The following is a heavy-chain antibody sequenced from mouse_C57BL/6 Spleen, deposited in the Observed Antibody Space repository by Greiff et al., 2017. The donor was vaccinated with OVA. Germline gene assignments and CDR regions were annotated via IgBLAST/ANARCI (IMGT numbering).Heavy chain of an antibody. Sequence: VQLQQSGPELVKPGASVKLSCKASGYTFTSYDINWVKQRPGQGLEWIGWIYPRDGSTKYNEKFKGKATLTVDTSSSTAYMELHSLTSEDSAVYFCAGSGLITGYAMDYWGQGTSVTVSS. CDR1: GYTFTSYD. V-gene: IGHV1-85*01. CDR2: IYPRDGST. CDR3: AGSGLITGYAMDY. J-gene: IGHJ4*01. D-gene: IGHD4-1*01.